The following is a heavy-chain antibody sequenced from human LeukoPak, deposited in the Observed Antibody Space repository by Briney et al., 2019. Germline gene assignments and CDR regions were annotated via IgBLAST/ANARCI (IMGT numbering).Heavy chain of an antibody. CDR1: GSTFSSYT. V-gene: IGHV1-69*02. D-gene: IGHD3-22*01. CDR2: IIPILGIA. J-gene: IGHJ3*02. CDR3: ARGGYYDSSGYLDAFDI. Sequence: SVKVSCKASGSTFSSYTISWVRQAPGQGLEWMGRIIPILGIANYAQKFQGRVTITADKSTSTAYMELSSLRSEDTAVYYCARGGYYDSSGYLDAFDICGQGTMVTVSS.